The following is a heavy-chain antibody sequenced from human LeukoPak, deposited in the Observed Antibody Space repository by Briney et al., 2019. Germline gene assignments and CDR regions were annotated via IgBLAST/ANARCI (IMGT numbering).Heavy chain of an antibody. CDR2: IIPIFGTA. CDR1: GGTFSSYA. D-gene: IGHD5-12*01. V-gene: IGHV1-69*05. Sequence: SVKVSCKASGGTFSSYAISWVRQAPGQGLEWMGRIIPIFGTANYAQKFQGRVTITTDESTSTDYMELSSLRSEDTAVYYCARGPLGRRGYSGYVTFDYWGQGTLVTVSS. J-gene: IGHJ4*02. CDR3: ARGPLGRRGYSGYVTFDY.